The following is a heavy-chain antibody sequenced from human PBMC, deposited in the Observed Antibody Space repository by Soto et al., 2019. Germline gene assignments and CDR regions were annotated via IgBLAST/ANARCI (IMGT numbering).Heavy chain of an antibody. Sequence: QVQLVESGGGVVQPGTSLRLSCVGSGFTFRSYVIHWVRQAPGKGLEWVALTSYDGSNNFYGDSVKGRFTISRDNSMNTLELQMDSLRVEDTALYYCVRLGTTGGLDVWGHGTLVFVSS. CDR2: TSYDGSNN. V-gene: IGHV3-33*05. CDR1: GFTFRSYV. J-gene: IGHJ4*01. D-gene: IGHD7-27*01. CDR3: VRLGTTGGLDV.